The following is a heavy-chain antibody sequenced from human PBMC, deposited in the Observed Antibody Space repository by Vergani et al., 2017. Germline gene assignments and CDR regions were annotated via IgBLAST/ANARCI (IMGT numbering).Heavy chain of an antibody. V-gene: IGHV3-30*02. J-gene: IGHJ4*02. CDR1: GFTFSSYS. D-gene: IGHD4-17*01. CDR2: IGYDGRIK. Sequence: VQLVESGGGLVKPGGSLRLSCAASGFTFSSYSMNWVRQAPGKGLEWVAFIGYDGRIKYNVDSVKGRFTISRDTSKKTLSLQMRSLRADDTAVYYCAKDGRENSDYGYFDYWGQGTLVTVSS. CDR3: AKDGRENSDYGYFDY.